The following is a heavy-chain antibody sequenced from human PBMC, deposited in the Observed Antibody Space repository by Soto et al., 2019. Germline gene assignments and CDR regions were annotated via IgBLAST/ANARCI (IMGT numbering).Heavy chain of an antibody. Sequence: LTCSVSGASSRRSCWSWLRQSPGKGLEWIGYIYYSGSTNYNPSLKSRVTISVDTSKNQFSLKLSSVTAADTAVYYCARSSGEEYSSSWFLDYWGQGTLVTVSS. D-gene: IGHD6-13*01. CDR2: IYYSGST. CDR1: GASSRRSC. CDR3: ARSSGEEYSSSWFLDY. V-gene: IGHV4-59*01. J-gene: IGHJ4*02.